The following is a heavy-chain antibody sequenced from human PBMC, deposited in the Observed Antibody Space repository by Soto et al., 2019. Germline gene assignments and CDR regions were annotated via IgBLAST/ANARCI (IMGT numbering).Heavy chain of an antibody. CDR2: LSPSYPYT. CDR3: ARVAY. J-gene: IGHJ4*02. V-gene: IGHV3-21*01. CDR1: GFDFSTFG. Sequence: GGSLRLSCAASGFDFSTFGMNWVRQAPGKGLEWVSFLSPSYPYTSYADSVKGRFTISGDNAKNSVSLQMNSLRADDTAMYYCARVAYWGPGTQVTVSS.